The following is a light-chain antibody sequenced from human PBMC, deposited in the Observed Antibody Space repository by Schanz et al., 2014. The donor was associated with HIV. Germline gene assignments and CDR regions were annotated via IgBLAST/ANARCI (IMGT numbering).Light chain of an antibody. CDR3: SSYTSSSTVL. J-gene: IGLJ2*01. CDR1: RSNIGRNT. V-gene: IGLV1-44*01. CDR2: SND. Sequence: QSVLTQPPSASGTTGQRVTIFCSGSRSNIGRNTVNWYQQLPGMAPKLLIYSNDQRPSGVPDRFSGSKSGNTASLTISGLQAEDEADYYCSSYTSSSTVLFGGGTKLTVL.